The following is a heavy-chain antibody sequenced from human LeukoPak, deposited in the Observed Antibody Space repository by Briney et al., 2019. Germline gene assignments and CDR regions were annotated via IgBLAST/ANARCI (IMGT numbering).Heavy chain of an antibody. CDR3: AKDSSPTYYYGSGDY. V-gene: IGHV3-23*01. Sequence: PGGSLRLSCAASGFTFSNYWMHWVRQAPGKGLQWVSAISGNGGSTYYADSVKGRFTISRDNSKNTLYLQMNSLRAEDTAIYYCAKDSSPTYYYGSGDYWGQGTLVTVSS. CDR2: ISGNGGST. D-gene: IGHD3-10*01. CDR1: GFTFSNYW. J-gene: IGHJ4*02.